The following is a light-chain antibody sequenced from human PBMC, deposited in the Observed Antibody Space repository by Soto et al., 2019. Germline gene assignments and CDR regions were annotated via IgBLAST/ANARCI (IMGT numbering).Light chain of an antibody. J-gene: IGKJ1*01. CDR2: DAS. CDR3: QQRRNWPRT. Sequence: DIVLTQSPDTLSLSPGERATLSCRASQSVSNYLAWYQQKPGQAPRLLVYDASKRATGIPARFSGSGSGTDFTLTISSLEPEDFAVYYCQQRRNWPRTFGQGIKVEIK. CDR1: QSVSNY. V-gene: IGKV3-11*01.